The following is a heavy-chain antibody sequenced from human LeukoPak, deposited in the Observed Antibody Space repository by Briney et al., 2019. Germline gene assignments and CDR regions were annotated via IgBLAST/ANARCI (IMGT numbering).Heavy chain of an antibody. CDR1: GGSFSGYY. Sequence: PSETLSLTCALYGGSFSGYYRSWIRQPPGKGLEWIGEINHSGSTNYNPSLKSRVTISVDTSKNQFSLKLSSVTAADTAVYYCARGFVSYSSYGMDVWGKGTTVTVSS. CDR2: INHSGST. V-gene: IGHV4-34*01. J-gene: IGHJ6*04. CDR3: ARGFVSYSSYGMDV. D-gene: IGHD2-8*01.